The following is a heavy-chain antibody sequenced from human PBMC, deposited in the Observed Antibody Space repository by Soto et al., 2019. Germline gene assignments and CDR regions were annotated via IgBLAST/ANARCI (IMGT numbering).Heavy chain of an antibody. V-gene: IGHV4-31*03. CDR3: ARSLPGGTVFYMDI. D-gene: IGHD1-26*01. CDR1: GGSITGGFSY. J-gene: IGHJ6*03. Sequence: QLQLRESGPGLVQPAQTLSLTCTVAGGSITGGFSYWTWVRQHPGKGLEWVGHIYYSGTAYYNPSLKSRVALSVDPSQNRLSLKLSSVTAADTAIYFCARSLPGGTVFYMDIWGEGTTVTVSS. CDR2: IYYSGTA.